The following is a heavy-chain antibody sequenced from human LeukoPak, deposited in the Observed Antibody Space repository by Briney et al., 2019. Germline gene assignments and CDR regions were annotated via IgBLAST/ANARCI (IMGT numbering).Heavy chain of an antibody. CDR3: ARSFPGDDFWSGYYVGGGSLALDY. CDR1: GGSISSYY. J-gene: IGHJ4*02. Sequence: PSETLSLTCTVSGGSISSYYWSWIRQPPGKGLEWIGYIYYSGSTNYNPSLKSRVTISVDTSKNQFSLKLSSVTAADTAVYYCARSFPGDDFWSGYYVGGGSLALDYWGQGTLVTVPS. CDR2: IYYSGST. D-gene: IGHD3-3*01. V-gene: IGHV4-59*01.